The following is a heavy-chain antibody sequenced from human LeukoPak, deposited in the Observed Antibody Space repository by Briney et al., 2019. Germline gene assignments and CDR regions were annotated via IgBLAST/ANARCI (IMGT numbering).Heavy chain of an antibody. Sequence: GASVKVSCKASGYTFTGYYMHWVRQAPGQGLEWMGWINPNSGNTGYAQKFQGRVTITRNTSISTAYMELSSLRSEDTAVYYCARGPLYDFWSGYLPADWFDPWGQGTLVTVSS. CDR3: ARGPLYDFWSGYLPADWFDP. D-gene: IGHD3-3*01. V-gene: IGHV1-8*03. CDR2: INPNSGNT. J-gene: IGHJ5*02. CDR1: GYTFTGYY.